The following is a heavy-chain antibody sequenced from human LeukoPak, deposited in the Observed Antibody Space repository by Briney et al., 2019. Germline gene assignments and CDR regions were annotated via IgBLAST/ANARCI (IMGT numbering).Heavy chain of an antibody. CDR1: GGSIGSSGYY. Sequence: SETLSLTCTVSGGSIGSSGYYWGWIRQPPGKGLEWIGSIYYSGSTYYNPSLKSRVTISVDTSKNQFSLKLSSVTAADTAVYYCARHNPYSSSWPFFDCWGQGTLVTISS. CDR2: IYYSGST. V-gene: IGHV4-39*01. D-gene: IGHD6-13*01. CDR3: ARHNPYSSSWPFFDC. J-gene: IGHJ4*02.